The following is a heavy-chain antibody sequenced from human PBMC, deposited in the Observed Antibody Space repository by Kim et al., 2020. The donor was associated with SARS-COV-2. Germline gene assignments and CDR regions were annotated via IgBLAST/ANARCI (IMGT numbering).Heavy chain of an antibody. V-gene: IGHV1-2*02. CDR2: IKPSSGGT. Sequence: ASVKVSCKASGYTFTDHNLHWVRQAPGKGLEWMGWIKPSSGGTNEAQKFQDRVTMTRDTSTSTAYLELTRLQPDDTALYYCASCYYHKISDYCTPLYWGQRPLL. D-gene: IGHD3-3*01. J-gene: IGHJ4*02. CDR1: GYTFTDHN. CDR3: ASCYYHKISDYCTPLY.